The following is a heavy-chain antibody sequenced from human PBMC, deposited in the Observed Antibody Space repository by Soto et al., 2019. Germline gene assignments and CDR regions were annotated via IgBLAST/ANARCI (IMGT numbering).Heavy chain of an antibody. CDR3: AKDHDVDIVATIPDY. V-gene: IGHV3-23*01. CDR1: GFTFSSYA. CDR2: ISGSGGST. D-gene: IGHD5-12*01. J-gene: IGHJ4*02. Sequence: GGSLRLSCAASGFTFSSYAMSWVRQAPGKGLEWVSAISGSGGSTYYADSVKGRCTISRDNSKNTLYLQMNSLRAEDTAVYYCAKDHDVDIVATIPDYWGQGTLVTVSS.